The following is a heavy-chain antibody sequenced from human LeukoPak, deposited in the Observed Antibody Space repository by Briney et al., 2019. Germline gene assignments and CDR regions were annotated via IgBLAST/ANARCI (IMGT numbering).Heavy chain of an antibody. CDR1: GGSISSYY. J-gene: IGHJ4*02. CDR3: AGGDYDSSGAGTDY. CDR2: IYYSGST. D-gene: IGHD3-22*01. V-gene: IGHV4-59*01. Sequence: PSEILSLTCTVSGGSISSYYWSWIRQPPGKGLEWIGYIYYSGSTNYNPSLKSRVTISVDTSKNQFSLKLSSVTAADTAVYYCAGGDYDSSGAGTDYWGQGTLVTVSS.